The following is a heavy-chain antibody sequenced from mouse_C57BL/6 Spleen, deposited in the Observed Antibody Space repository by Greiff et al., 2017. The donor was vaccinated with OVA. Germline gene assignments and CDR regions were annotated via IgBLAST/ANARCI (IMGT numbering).Heavy chain of an antibody. CDR3: AREGPVYGNYVPYYAMDY. V-gene: IGHV1-72*01. CDR2: IDPNSGGT. J-gene: IGHJ4*01. Sequence: QVQLQQPGAELVKPGASVKLSCKASGYTFTSYWMHWVKQRPGRGLEWIGRIDPNSGGTKYNEKFKSKATLTVDKHSSPAYMPLSSLTSVNTADYYYAREGPVYGNYVPYYAMDYWGQGTTVTVSS. D-gene: IGHD2-1*01. CDR1: GYTFTSYW.